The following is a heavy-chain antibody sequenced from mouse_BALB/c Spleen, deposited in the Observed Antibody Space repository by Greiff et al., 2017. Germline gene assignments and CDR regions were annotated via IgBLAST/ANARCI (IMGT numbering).Heavy chain of an antibody. CDR2: LWAGGST. Sequence: VQRVESGPGLVAPSQSLSITCTVSGFSLTSSGVHWVRQPPGKGLEWLGVLWAGGSTNYNSALMSILSISKDNSKSQVFLKMNSLQTDDTAMYYCAREGLPSYYAMDYWGQGTSLTVSS. CDR3: AREGLPSYYAMDY. CDR1: GFSLTSSG. V-gene: IGHV2-9*02. D-gene: IGHD2-4*01. J-gene: IGHJ4*01.